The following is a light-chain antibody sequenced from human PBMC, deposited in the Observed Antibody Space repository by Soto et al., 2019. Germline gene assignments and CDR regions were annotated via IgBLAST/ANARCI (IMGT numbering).Light chain of an antibody. V-gene: IGKV3-20*01. CDR2: GAS. CDR3: QQYSSAPLT. J-gene: IGKJ1*01. Sequence: EIVLTHSPGTLSLSPGERATLSCRASQSIDNNYLAWYQQKPGQAPRLVIYGASTRATDIPDRFSASGSGTDFTLAIRRLEPEDFAVYYCQQYSSAPLTFGQGTKV. CDR1: QSIDNNY.